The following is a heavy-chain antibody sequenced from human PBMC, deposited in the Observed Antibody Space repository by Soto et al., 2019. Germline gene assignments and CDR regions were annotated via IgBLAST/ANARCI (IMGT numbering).Heavy chain of an antibody. D-gene: IGHD6-19*01. CDR3: ASDLNEWLSGGGAFDI. V-gene: IGHV1-18*01. Sequence: QVQLVQSGAEVKKPGASVKVSCKASGYTFSHYGLSGVRQAPGQGLEWMGWISAYNGNTNYAQKLHGRVTMTTDTPTSIVYMELRSLRSDDTAVYYCASDLNEWLSGGGAFDIWGQGTMVTDSS. CDR2: ISAYNGNT. J-gene: IGHJ3*02. CDR1: GYTFSHYG.